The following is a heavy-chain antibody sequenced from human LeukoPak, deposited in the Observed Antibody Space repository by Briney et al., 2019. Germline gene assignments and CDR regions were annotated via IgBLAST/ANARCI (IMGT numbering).Heavy chain of an antibody. J-gene: IGHJ4*02. CDR2: TYYRSKWYN. Sequence: SQTLSLTCALSGDSVSSNSAAWNWIRQSPSRGLEWLVRTYYRSKWYNGYAVSVKSRITINPDTSKNQFSLQLNSVTPEATAVYYCARAPADYGGNSLFDYWGQGTLVTVSS. CDR1: GDSVSSNSAA. CDR3: ARAPADYGGNSLFDY. D-gene: IGHD4-23*01. V-gene: IGHV6-1*01.